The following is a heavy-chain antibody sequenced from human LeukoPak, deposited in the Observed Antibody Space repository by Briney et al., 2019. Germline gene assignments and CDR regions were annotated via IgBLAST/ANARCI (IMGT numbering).Heavy chain of an antibody. CDR2: INSDGQTT. CDR1: GFTFSNYW. D-gene: IGHD1-26*01. Sequence: GGSLRLSCAASGFTFSNYWMHWVRQAPGKGLVWVSRINSDGQTTSYADSVKGRFSISRDNAKNTLYLQMNSLRAEDTAVYYCAKDKGWGYSAYDCYGMDVWGQGTTVTVSS. V-gene: IGHV3-74*01. CDR3: AKDKGWGYSAYDCYGMDV. J-gene: IGHJ6*02.